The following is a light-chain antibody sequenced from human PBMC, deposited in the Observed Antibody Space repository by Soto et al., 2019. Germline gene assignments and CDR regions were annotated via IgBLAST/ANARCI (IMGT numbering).Light chain of an antibody. J-gene: IGKJ4*01. CDR3: QQYNNWPQLT. CDR2: DAS. Sequence: EIVLTQSPGTLSLSPGERATLSCRASQSVNTNLAWYQQKPGQASRLLISDASTRATGIPARFSGSGSGTEFTLTISSLQSEDFAVYYCQQYNNWPQLTFGGGTKVDIK. V-gene: IGKV3-15*01. CDR1: QSVNTN.